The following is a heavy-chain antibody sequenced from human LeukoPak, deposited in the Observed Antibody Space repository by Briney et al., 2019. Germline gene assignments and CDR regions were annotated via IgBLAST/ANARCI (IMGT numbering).Heavy chain of an antibody. Sequence: SETLSLTCTVSGGSISSYYWSWIRQPPGKGLEWIGYIYYSGSTNYNPSLKSRVTISVDTSKNQFSLKLSSVTAADTAVYYCARQGGSAFDYWGQGTLVTVSS. D-gene: IGHD1-26*01. CDR3: ARQGGSAFDY. CDR2: IYYSGST. V-gene: IGHV4-59*08. J-gene: IGHJ4*02. CDR1: GGSISSYY.